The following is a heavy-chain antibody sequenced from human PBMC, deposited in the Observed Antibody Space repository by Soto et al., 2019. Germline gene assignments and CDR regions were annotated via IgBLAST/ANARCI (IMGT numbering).Heavy chain of an antibody. CDR3: ARYSPPKKSFDSNPGWLDP. CDR1: GGSMNSYY. V-gene: IGHV4-59*01. CDR2: VYDSGTS. Sequence: SETLSLTCTVSGGSMNSYYWTWVRQPPGKGLEWIGYVYDSGTSKYNASLESRITMSLDKSRNQFSLSLSYVTAADTAVYFCARYSPPKKSFDSNPGWLDPWGQGTLVTSPQ. D-gene: IGHD2-21*01. J-gene: IGHJ5*02.